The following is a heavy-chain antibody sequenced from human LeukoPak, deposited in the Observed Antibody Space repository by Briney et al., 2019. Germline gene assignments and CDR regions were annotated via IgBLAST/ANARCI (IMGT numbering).Heavy chain of an antibody. Sequence: GGSLRLSCAASGFTFSSYSMNWVRQAPGKGLEWVSGISPGGEITYYADSVKGRFTISRDNSKNTVSLQMHSLRAEDTATYYCAKDNGWLHYCHWGQGTLVTVSS. D-gene: IGHD5-24*01. J-gene: IGHJ4*02. CDR2: ISPGGEIT. CDR3: AKDNGWLHYCH. V-gene: IGHV3-23*01. CDR1: GFTFSSYS.